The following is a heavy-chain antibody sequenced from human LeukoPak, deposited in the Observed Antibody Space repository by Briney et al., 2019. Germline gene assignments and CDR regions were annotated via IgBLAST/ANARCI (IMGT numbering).Heavy chain of an antibody. V-gene: IGHV3-11*04. CDR3: AELGITMIGGV. Sequence: GGSLRLSCAASGFKFSDAWMTWVRQAPGKGLEWVSYISSSGSTIYYADSVKGRFTISRDNAKNSLYLQMSSLRAEDTAVYYCAELGITMIGGVWGKGTTVTISS. D-gene: IGHD3-10*02. CDR2: ISSSGSTI. J-gene: IGHJ6*04. CDR1: GFKFSDAW.